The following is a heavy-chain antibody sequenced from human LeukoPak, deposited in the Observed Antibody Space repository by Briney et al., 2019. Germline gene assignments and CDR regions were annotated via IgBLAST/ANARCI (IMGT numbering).Heavy chain of an antibody. D-gene: IGHD1-26*01. CDR1: GFTFSSYA. V-gene: IGHV3-23*01. CDR2: ISGSGGTT. Sequence: GGSLRLSCAASGFTFSSYAMTWVRQAPGKGLEWVSAISGSGGTTYYADSVQGRFTISRDTSKNTLFLQMNSLRAEDTAVYYCAKGAGFSGSYWHDYWGQGTLVTVSS. J-gene: IGHJ4*02. CDR3: AKGAGFSGSYWHDY.